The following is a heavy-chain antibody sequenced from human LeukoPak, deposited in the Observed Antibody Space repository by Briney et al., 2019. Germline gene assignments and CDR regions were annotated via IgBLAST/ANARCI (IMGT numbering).Heavy chain of an antibody. V-gene: IGHV4-34*01. CDR3: ASKGAAAGTRGLYNWFDP. CDR1: GGSFSGYY. J-gene: IGHJ5*02. CDR2: INHSGST. D-gene: IGHD6-13*01. Sequence: SETLSLTCAVYGGSFSGYYWSWIRQPPGKGLEWIGEINHSGSTNYNPSLKSRVIISVDTSKNQFSLKLSSVTAADTAVYYCASKGAAAGTRGLYNWFDPWGQGTLVTVSS.